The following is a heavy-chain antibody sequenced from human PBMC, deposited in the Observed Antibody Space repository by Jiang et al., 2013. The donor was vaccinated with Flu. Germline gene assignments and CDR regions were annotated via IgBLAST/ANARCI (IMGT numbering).Heavy chain of an antibody. CDR1: GGSISGSY. D-gene: IGHD3-10*01. CDR3: ARSGHNYYNGMDV. J-gene: IGHJ6*02. CDR2: IFISGNT. V-gene: IGHV4-4*07. Sequence: TCTVSGGSISGSYWSWVRQSAGKGLEWIGRIFISGNTNYNPSLQSRVTMSLDTSKNQFSLKLTSVTAADTAVYYCARSGHNYYNGMDVWGQGTTVTVSS.